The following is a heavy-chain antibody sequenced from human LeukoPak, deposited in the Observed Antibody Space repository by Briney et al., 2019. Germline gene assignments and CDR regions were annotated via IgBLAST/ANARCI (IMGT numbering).Heavy chain of an antibody. CDR3: ARIRANYYFDY. CDR1: GFTFSLYG. V-gene: IGHV3-30*03. D-gene: IGHD4/OR15-4a*01. Sequence: GGSLRLSCAASGFTFSLYGMHWVRQAPGEELEWVAVISFDGSKKFYADSVRGRFTISRDNSKKTLYLQMNSLRSEDTAVYYCARIRANYYFDYWGQGTLVTVSS. CDR2: ISFDGSKK. J-gene: IGHJ4*02.